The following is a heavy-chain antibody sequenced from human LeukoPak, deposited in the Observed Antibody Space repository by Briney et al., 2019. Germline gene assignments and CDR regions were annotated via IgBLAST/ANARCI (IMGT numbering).Heavy chain of an antibody. CDR2: IYYSGRT. J-gene: IGHJ3*02. D-gene: IGHD1-7*01. Sequence: SQTLSLTCTVSGGSISSGGHYWSWIRQHPGKGLEWIGYIYYSGRTHYKPSLKSRVTISVDTSKNQFSLKLSSVTAADTAVYYCARGPGELELLAFDIWGQGTMVAVSS. V-gene: IGHV4-31*03. CDR3: ARGPGELELLAFDI. CDR1: GGSISSGGHY.